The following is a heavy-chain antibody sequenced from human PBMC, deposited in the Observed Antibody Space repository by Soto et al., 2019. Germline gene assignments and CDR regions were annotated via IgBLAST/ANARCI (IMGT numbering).Heavy chain of an antibody. CDR2: MYWDDAK. CDR3: AHVVRAASGTRYYFDH. CDR1: GFSFSTGAVG. J-gene: IGHJ4*02. Sequence: QITLTESGPTLVKPTQTLTLTCTFSGFSFSTGAVGVGWIRQPPGKALEFLALMYWDDAKRYRPSLKNKITITQDTSRAQVVLRMTDRAPEQTATYYLAHVVRAASGTRYYFDHLGQGTLVTFSS. V-gene: IGHV2-5*02. D-gene: IGHD6-13*01.